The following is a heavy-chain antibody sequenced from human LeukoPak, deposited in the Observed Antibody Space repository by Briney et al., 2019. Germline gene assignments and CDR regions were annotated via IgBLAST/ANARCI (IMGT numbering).Heavy chain of an antibody. D-gene: IGHD2-8*02. CDR2: ISNDGNID. Sequence: GGSLRLSCAASGFTSSSYGMHWVRQAPGKGLEWVATISNDGNIDYYADSVKGRFTISRDNSKDTLDLQMNSLRDEDTAEYYCARDRTVLAVSATYYWGQGALVTVSS. CDR3: ARDRTVLAVSATYY. V-gene: IGHV3-30*19. J-gene: IGHJ4*02. CDR1: GFTSSSYG.